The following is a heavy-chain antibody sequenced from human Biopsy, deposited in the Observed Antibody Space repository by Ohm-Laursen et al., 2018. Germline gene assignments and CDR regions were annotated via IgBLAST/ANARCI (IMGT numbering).Heavy chain of an antibody. CDR1: GASAKTSGYF. CDR3: ARHPTGFWFDP. V-gene: IGHV4-31*03. Sequence: SQTLSLTCSVSGASAKTSGYFWAWIRQRPGKGLEWIGYISYNERTHYNPSLKSRVSISVDTSKNQFSLNLNSVTAADTAVYYCARHPTGFWFDPWGQGTLVIVSS. CDR2: ISYNERT. J-gene: IGHJ5*02.